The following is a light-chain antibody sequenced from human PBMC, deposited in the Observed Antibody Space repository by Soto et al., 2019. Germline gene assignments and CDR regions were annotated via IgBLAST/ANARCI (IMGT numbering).Light chain of an antibody. J-gene: IGLJ1*01. CDR3: CSYAGSSTYV. Sequence: QSVLTQPASVSWSPGQSITISCTGTSSDVGRYNIVSWYQQHPGKAPKLMIYEGSKRPSGVSNRFSGSKSGNTASLTISGLQAEDEADYYCCSYAGSSTYVFGTGTKVTV. CDR1: SSDVGRYNI. CDR2: EGS. V-gene: IGLV2-23*01.